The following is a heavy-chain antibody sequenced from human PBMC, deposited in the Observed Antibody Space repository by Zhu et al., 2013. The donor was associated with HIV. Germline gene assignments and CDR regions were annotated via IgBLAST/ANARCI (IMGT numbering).Heavy chain of an antibody. CDR1: GYTFNNYG. D-gene: IGHD6-6*01. V-gene: IGHV1-18*01. Sequence: QVQLMQSGAEVKKPGASVKVSCKASGYTFNNYGITWVRQAPGQGLEWMGWISVYNGNTKYAQNIQDRITMTRDTSTSTAYMELRICDLTTRPSSYCAETRIAVRPGWFDPWGHGDPG. J-gene: IGHJ5*02. CDR3: AETRIAVRPGWFDP. CDR2: ISVYNGNT.